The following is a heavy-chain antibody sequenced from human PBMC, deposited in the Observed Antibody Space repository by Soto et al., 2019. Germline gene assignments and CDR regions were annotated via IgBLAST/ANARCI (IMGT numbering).Heavy chain of an antibody. Sequence: PSETLSLTCAVSGGSISSSNWWSWVRQPPGKGLEWIGEIYHSGSTNYNPSLKSRVTISVDKSKNQFSLKLSSVTAADTAVYYCARAGGDFWSGYPFDYWGQGALVTVSS. CDR3: ARAGGDFWSGYPFDY. CDR1: GGSISSSNW. J-gene: IGHJ4*02. V-gene: IGHV4-4*02. CDR2: IYHSGST. D-gene: IGHD3-3*01.